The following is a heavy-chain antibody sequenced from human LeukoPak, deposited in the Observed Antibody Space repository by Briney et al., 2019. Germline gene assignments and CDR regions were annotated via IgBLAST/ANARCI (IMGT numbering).Heavy chain of an antibody. V-gene: IGHV4-4*02. Sequence: PSETLSLTCAVSGGSISSSNWWSWVRQPPGKGLEWIGEIYHSGSTNYNPSLKSRVTISVDKSKNQFSLKLSSVTAADTAVYYCARDLLKTYDYVWGSYRLNYFDYWGQGTLVTVSS. J-gene: IGHJ4*02. CDR1: GGSISSSNW. CDR2: IYHSGST. CDR3: ARDLLKTYDYVWGSYRLNYFDY. D-gene: IGHD3-16*02.